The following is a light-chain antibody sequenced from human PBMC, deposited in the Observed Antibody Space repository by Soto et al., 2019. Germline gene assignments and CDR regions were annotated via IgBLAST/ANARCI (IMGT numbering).Light chain of an antibody. V-gene: IGKV3-11*01. Sequence: EIVLTQSPGTLSLSPGERATLSCRASQSVSNNYLAWYQQKPGQAPRLLIYDASKRATGIPTRFSGSGSGTDFTLTISSLQPEDFAVYYCQQRSNWPDAFGQGTRLENK. CDR2: DAS. CDR1: QSVSNNY. CDR3: QQRSNWPDA. J-gene: IGKJ5*01.